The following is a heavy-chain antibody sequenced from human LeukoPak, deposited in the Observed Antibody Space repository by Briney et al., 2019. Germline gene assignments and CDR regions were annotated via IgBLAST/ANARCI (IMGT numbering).Heavy chain of an antibody. CDR2: SKTDGGTT. CDR3: TSGIGTIDF. CDR1: GFTFSNAW. V-gene: IGHV3-15*01. D-gene: IGHD3-9*01. J-gene: IGHJ4*02. Sequence: GGSLRLSCVASGFTFSNAWMRSKTDGGTTDYAAPVTGIFTISRDDAKNTLCLQMNSLKTEDTAVYYCTSGIGTIDFWGQGTLVTVSS.